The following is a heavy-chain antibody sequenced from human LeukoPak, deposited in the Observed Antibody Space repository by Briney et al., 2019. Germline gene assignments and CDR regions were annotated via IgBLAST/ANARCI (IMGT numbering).Heavy chain of an antibody. CDR2: ISGSGGGT. J-gene: IGHJ4*02. D-gene: IGHD4-17*01. V-gene: IGHV3-23*01. CDR3: AKATSRMTTVTSPLGY. Sequence: GGSLRLSCAASGFTFSSYAMSWVRQAPGKGLEWLSAISGSGGGTYYADSVKGRFTISRDNSKNTLYLQMNSLRADDTAVYYCAKATSRMTTVTSPLGYWGQGTLVTVSS. CDR1: GFTFSSYA.